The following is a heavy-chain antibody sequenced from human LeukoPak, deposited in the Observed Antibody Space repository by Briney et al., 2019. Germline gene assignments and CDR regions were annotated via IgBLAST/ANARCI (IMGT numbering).Heavy chain of an antibody. J-gene: IGHJ5*02. CDR2: ISGSGGST. D-gene: IGHD6-19*01. V-gene: IGHV3-23*01. CDR3: AGDTHSSSWYDH. Sequence: PGGSLRLSCAASVFTFSSYAMSWVRQAPGKGLEWVSAISGSGGSTYYADSVKGRFTLSRDSSRNTLYLQMNDLRVEDTAVYYCAGDTHSSSWYDHWGQGTLVTVSS. CDR1: VFTFSSYA.